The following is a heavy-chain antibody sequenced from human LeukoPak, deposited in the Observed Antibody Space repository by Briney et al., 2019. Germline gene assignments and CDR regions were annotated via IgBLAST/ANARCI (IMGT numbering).Heavy chain of an antibody. D-gene: IGHD6-13*01. CDR2: ISSSSSYI. Sequence: GGSLRLSCAASGFTFSSYSMNWVRQAPGKGLEWVSSISSSSSYIYYADSVKGRFTISRDNAKNSLYLQMNSLRAEDTAVYYCARDLTPRGSSWPSYYFDYWGQGTLVTVSS. J-gene: IGHJ4*02. V-gene: IGHV3-21*01. CDR1: GFTFSSYS. CDR3: ARDLTPRGSSWPSYYFDY.